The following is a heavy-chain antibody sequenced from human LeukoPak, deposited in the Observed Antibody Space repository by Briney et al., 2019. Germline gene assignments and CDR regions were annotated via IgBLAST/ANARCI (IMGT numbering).Heavy chain of an antibody. V-gene: IGHV1-2*02. J-gene: IGHJ3*02. CDR1: GYTFTGYY. Sequence: ASVKVSCKASGYTFTGYYMHWVRQAPGQGPEWMGWINPNSGGTNYAQKFQGRVTMTRDTSISTAYMELSSLRSEDTAVYYCARPRDYGGNSLDAFDIWGQGTMVTVSS. CDR3: ARPRDYGGNSLDAFDI. D-gene: IGHD4-23*01. CDR2: INPNSGGT.